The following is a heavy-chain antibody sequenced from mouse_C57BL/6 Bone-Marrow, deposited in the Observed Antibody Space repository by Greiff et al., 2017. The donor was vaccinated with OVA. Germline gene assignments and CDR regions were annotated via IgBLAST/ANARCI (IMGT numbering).Heavy chain of an antibody. CDR3: SNLYYFDY. CDR1: GYTFTSYW. CDR2: INPSSGYT. V-gene: IGHV1-7*01. J-gene: IGHJ2*01. Sequence: QVQLQQSGAELAKPGASVKLSCKASGYTFTSYWMHWVKQRPGQGLEWIGYINPSSGYTKYNQKFKDKATLTADKASNNAYMQRSSLTYEDSAVYYCSNLYYFDYWGQGTTLTVSS.